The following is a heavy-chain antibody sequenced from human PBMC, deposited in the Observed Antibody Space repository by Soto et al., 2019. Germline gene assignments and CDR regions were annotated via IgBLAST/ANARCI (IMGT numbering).Heavy chain of an antibody. CDR3: ARSIGSGGVIGGFDY. Sequence: QVQLVQSGAEVRKPGSAVRVSCKASGGTFNMYAMNWVRQAPGQGLEWMAGIIPIFDTPRYSQQFQGRVTITVDKSTSTAYMELSSLRSEDTSIYYRARSIGSGGVIGGFDYWGQGTLFTVAS. J-gene: IGHJ4*02. V-gene: IGHV1-69*06. D-gene: IGHD3-16*02. CDR1: GGTFNMYA. CDR2: IIPIFDTP.